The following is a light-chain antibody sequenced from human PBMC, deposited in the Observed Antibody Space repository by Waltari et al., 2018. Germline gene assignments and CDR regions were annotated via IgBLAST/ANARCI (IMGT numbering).Light chain of an antibody. J-gene: IGKJ2*01. CDR1: ESVSGT. Sequence: EIVMTQSPATLSVSPGDRATLSCRASESVSGTLAWYQQRPGQAPSLLIYGASTRASGIPARFSGSGSGTDFTLTISSLQSEDFAVYYCHQYNNWPYTFGQGTKLEIK. CDR3: HQYNNWPYT. V-gene: IGKV3-15*01. CDR2: GAS.